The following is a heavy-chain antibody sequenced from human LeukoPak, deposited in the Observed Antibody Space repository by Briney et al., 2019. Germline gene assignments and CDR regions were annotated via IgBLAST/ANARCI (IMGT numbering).Heavy chain of an antibody. CDR3: ARVGDDYSNYYFDY. D-gene: IGHD4-11*01. Sequence: PSETLSLTCTVSGGSISSYYWSWIRQPPGKGLEGIGYIYYSGSTNYNPSLKSRVTISVDTSKNQFSLKLSSVTAADTAVYYCARVGDDYSNYYFDYWGQGTLVTVSS. J-gene: IGHJ4*02. CDR2: IYYSGST. CDR1: GGSISSYY. V-gene: IGHV4-59*01.